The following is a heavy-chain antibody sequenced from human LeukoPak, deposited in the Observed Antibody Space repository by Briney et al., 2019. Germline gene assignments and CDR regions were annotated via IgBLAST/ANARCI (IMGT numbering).Heavy chain of an antibody. CDR2: VHYSGGT. D-gene: IGHD5-18*01. CDR1: GGSINSFY. J-gene: IGHJ4*02. CDR3: ARHRHGNNFGYDY. Sequence: SETLSLTCTVSGGSINSFYWGWIRQPPGKGLEWVGYVHYSGGTNYNPSLKSRATISVDTSKNQFSLNLNSVTAADTAVYYCARHRHGNNFGYDYWGQGTLVTVSS. V-gene: IGHV4-59*08.